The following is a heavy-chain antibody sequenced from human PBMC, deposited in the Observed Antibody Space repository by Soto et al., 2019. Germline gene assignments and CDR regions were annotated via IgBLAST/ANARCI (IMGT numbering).Heavy chain of an antibody. CDR3: ARRAVGATSFVFDI. V-gene: IGHV4-59*08. CDR1: GGSISSYY. J-gene: IGHJ3*02. D-gene: IGHD1-26*01. CDR2: IYYSGST. Sequence: QVQLQESGPGLVKPSETLSLTCTVSGGSISSYYWSWIRQPPGKGLEWIGYIYYSGSTNYNPSLKSRVTISVDTSKNHFSLKLSSVTAADTAVYYCARRAVGATSFVFDIWGQGTMVTVSS.